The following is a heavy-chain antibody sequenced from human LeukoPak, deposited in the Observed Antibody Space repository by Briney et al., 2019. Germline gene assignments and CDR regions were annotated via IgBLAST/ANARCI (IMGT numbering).Heavy chain of an antibody. D-gene: IGHD3-22*01. V-gene: IGHV4-59*01. J-gene: IGHJ4*02. Sequence: PSETLSLTCTLSGGSLGRYSWSWVRQPPGKGLEWIGYVYYSGSTNYNPSLKSRVTISLDTSKNQFSLKLSSVTAADTAVYYCARSTWLLDKWGQGTLVTVSS. CDR1: GGSLGRYS. CDR2: VYYSGST. CDR3: ARSTWLLDK.